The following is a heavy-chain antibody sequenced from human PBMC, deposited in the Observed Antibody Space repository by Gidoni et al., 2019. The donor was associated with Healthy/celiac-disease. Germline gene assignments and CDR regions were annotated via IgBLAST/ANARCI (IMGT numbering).Heavy chain of an antibody. V-gene: IGHV1-69*01. CDR1: GGTFRRYA. D-gene: IGHD6-13*01. J-gene: IGHJ4*02. CDR2: IIPIFGTA. Sequence: QVQLVQSGAEVKKPGTSVKVSCKASGGTFRRYAISWVRQAPGQGLEWMGGIIPIFGTANYAQKFQGRVTITADESTSTAYMELSSLRSEDTAVYYCARAGIAAAGTGTPLDYWGQGTLVTVSS. CDR3: ARAGIAAAGTGTPLDY.